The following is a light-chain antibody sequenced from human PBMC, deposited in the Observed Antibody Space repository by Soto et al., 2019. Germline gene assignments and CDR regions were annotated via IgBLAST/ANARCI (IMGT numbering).Light chain of an antibody. J-gene: IGLJ1*01. Sequence: QSALTQPASVSGSPGQPITISCTGTSSDIGRYNYVSWFQQHPGKVPKLVIFEVNYRPSGVSDRFSGSKSGNTASLTITGLQAEDEADYFCFSFTTDWTHVFGTGTKVTVL. V-gene: IGLV2-14*01. CDR2: EVN. CDR1: SSDIGRYNY. CDR3: FSFTTDWTHV.